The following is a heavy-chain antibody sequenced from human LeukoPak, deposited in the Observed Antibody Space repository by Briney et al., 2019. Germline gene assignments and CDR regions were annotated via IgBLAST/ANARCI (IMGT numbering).Heavy chain of an antibody. V-gene: IGHV3-30-3*01. J-gene: IGHJ3*02. CDR1: KFTFSSYA. CDR3: ARALETVELDAFDI. D-gene: IGHD1-7*01. CDR2: ISYDGSNK. Sequence: GRSLRLSCAASKFTFSSYAMHWVRQAPGKGLEWVAVISYDGSNKYYADSVKGRFTISRDNSKNTLYLQMNSLRAEDTAVYYCARALETVELDAFDIWGQGTMVTVSS.